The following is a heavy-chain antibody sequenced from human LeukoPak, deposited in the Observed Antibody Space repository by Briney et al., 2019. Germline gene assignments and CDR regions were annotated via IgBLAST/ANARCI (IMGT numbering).Heavy chain of an antibody. D-gene: IGHD6-6*01. CDR1: GGSISTYY. Sequence: SETLSLTCTVSGGSISTYYWSWIRQPPGKGLEWIAYMYYSGSTNYNPSLKSRVTVSLDTSKNQFSLELSSVTAADTAVYYCARDLYGSTSSPFDPWGQGTLVTVSS. CDR2: MYYSGST. J-gene: IGHJ5*02. V-gene: IGHV4-59*01. CDR3: ARDLYGSTSSPFDP.